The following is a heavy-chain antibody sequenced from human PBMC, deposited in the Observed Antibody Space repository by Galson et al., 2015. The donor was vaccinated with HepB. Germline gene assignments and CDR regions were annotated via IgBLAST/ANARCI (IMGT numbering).Heavy chain of an antibody. CDR3: ARDLGGYDILTGYTNDY. Sequence: SVKVSCKASGYTFTGYYMHWVRQAPGQGLEWMGWINPNSGGTNYAQKFQGRVTMTRDTSISTAYMELSRLRSEDTAVYYCARDLGGYDILTGYTNDYWGQGTLVTVSS. D-gene: IGHD3-9*01. J-gene: IGHJ4*02. V-gene: IGHV1-2*02. CDR2: INPNSGGT. CDR1: GYTFTGYY.